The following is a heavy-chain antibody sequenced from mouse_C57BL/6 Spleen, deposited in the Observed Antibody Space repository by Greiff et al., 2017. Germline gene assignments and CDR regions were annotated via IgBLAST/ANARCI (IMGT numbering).Heavy chain of an antibody. V-gene: IGHV1-78*01. D-gene: IGHD2-4*01. Sequence: QVQLQQSDAELVKPGASVKISCKASGYTFTDYTIHWMKQRPEQGLEWIGYIYPRDGSTKYNEKFKGKATLTADKSSSTAYMQLNSLTSEDSAVYFCARWGGCYEYDGGYYYDMDDWGQGTSVTVSS. CDR1: GYTFTDYT. CDR3: ARWGGCYEYDGGYYYDMDD. J-gene: IGHJ4*01. CDR2: IYPRDGST.